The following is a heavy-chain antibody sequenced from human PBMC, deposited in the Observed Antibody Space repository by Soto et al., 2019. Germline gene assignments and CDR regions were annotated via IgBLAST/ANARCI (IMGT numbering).Heavy chain of an antibody. V-gene: IGHV1-18*01. CDR2: ISAYNGNT. CDR1: VYTFTSYG. D-gene: IGHD6-19*01. CDR3: ARIIAVAGTRWFAP. J-gene: IGHJ5*02. Sequence: ASVKVSGKASVYTFTSYGISCVRQAPGQGLEWMGWISAYNGNTNYAQKLQGRVTMTTDTSTSTAYMERRSLRSDDTAVYYCARIIAVAGTRWFAPWGQGTLVTVSS.